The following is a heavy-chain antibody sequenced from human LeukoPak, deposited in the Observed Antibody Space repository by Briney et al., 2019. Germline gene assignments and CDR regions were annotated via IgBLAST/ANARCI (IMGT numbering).Heavy chain of an antibody. CDR1: GGSIGTFY. V-gene: IGHV4-59*13. J-gene: IGHJ4*02. CDR2: IYYNGHT. CDR3: ARDRHWTNDWVFDY. D-gene: IGHD1/OR15-1a*01. Sequence: SETLSLTCTVSGGSIGTFYWSWIRQSPGKGLVWIGYIYYNGHTDYNPSLKSRVTISLDTSKNQFSLKLSSVTAADTAVYYCARDRHWTNDWVFDYWGQGTLVTVSS.